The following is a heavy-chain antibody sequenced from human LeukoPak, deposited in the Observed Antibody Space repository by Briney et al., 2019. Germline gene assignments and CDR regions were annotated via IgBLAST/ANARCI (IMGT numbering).Heavy chain of an antibody. V-gene: IGHV1-69*13. J-gene: IGHJ4*02. Sequence: RASVKVSCKASGGTFSKYTISWVRQRPGQGLEWMGGITPLFGTANYAQKFQGGVTITADESTSTAYMELSSLRSEDTAVYYCAREDSSGYYTLDYWGQGTLVTVSS. CDR3: AREDSSGYYTLDY. CDR2: ITPLFGTA. D-gene: IGHD3-22*01. CDR1: GGTFSKYT.